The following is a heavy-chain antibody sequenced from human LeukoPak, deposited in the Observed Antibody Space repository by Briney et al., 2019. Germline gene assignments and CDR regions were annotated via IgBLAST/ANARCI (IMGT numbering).Heavy chain of an antibody. CDR1: GGSISSSSYY. V-gene: IGHV4-61*05. D-gene: IGHD1-14*01. J-gene: IGHJ4*02. CDR3: ARGARYFDY. Sequence: SETLSLTCTVSGGSISSSSYYWGWIRQPPGKGLEWIGYIYYSGSTNYNPSLKSRVTISVDTSKNQFSLKLRSVTAADTAVYYCARGARYFDYWGQGTLVTVSS. CDR2: IYYSGST.